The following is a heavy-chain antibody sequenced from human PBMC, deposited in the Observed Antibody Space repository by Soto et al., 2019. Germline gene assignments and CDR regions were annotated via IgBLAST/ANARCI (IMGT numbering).Heavy chain of an antibody. Sequence: SETLSLTCTVSGGSISSHYWSWIRRPPGKGLEWIGYIYYSGSTNYNPSLKSRVTISVDTSKNQFSLKLSSVTAADTAVYYCARGADFWSGYYDYWGQGTLVTVSS. V-gene: IGHV4-59*11. CDR3: ARGADFWSGYYDY. CDR2: IYYSGST. J-gene: IGHJ4*02. CDR1: GGSISSHY. D-gene: IGHD3-3*01.